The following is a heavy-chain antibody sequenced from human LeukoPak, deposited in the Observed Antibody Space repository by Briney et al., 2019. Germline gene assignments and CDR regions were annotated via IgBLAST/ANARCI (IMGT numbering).Heavy chain of an antibody. Sequence: ASVKVSRKASGYTFTDYYMHWVRQAPGQGLEWMGWINPNSGGTNFAQKFQGRVTMTTDTSIGTAYMEVSRLRSDDTAVYYCARVRIGQQLDKYYYYAMDVWGQGTTVTVSS. D-gene: IGHD6-13*01. CDR2: INPNSGGT. V-gene: IGHV1-2*02. J-gene: IGHJ6*02. CDR3: ARVRIGQQLDKYYYYAMDV. CDR1: GYTFTDYY.